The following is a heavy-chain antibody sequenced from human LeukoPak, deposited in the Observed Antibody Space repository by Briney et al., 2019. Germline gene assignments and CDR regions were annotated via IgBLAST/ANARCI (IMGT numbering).Heavy chain of an antibody. CDR1: GFTFSSYG. CDR2: ISYYGSNK. J-gene: IGHJ4*02. Sequence: GSLRLSCAASGFTFSSYGMHWVRQAPGKGLEWVAVISYYGSNKYYADSVKGRFTISRDNSKNTLYLQMNSLRAEDTAVYYCAKDSGEYSGSYFAFDYWGQGTLVTVSS. V-gene: IGHV3-30*18. D-gene: IGHD1-26*01. CDR3: AKDSGEYSGSYFAFDY.